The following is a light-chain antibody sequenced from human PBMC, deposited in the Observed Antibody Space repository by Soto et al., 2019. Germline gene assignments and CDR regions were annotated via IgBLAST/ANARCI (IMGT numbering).Light chain of an antibody. CDR2: EVS. V-gene: IGLV2-8*01. CDR1: SSDVGGYNY. Sequence: HSVLTQPPSASGSPGQSVTISCTGTSSDVGGYNYVSWYQQHPGKAPKLMIYEVSKRPSGVPDRFSGSKSGNTASLTVSGLQAEDEADYYCSSYAGSNNLLFGGGTQLTVL. CDR3: SSYAGSNNLL. J-gene: IGLJ2*01.